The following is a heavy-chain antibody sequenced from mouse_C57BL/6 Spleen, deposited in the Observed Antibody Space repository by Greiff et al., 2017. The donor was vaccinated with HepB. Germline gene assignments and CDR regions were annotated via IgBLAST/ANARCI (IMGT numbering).Heavy chain of an antibody. Sequence: QVHVKQSGAELAKPGASVKLSCKASGYTFTSYWMHWVKQRPGQGLEWIGYINPSSGYTKYNQKFKDKATLTADKSSSTAYMQLSSLTYEDSAVYYCARGIPYDYDAVAYWGQGTLVTVSA. CDR1: GYTFTSYW. CDR3: ARGIPYDYDAVAY. J-gene: IGHJ3*01. V-gene: IGHV1-7*01. CDR2: INPSSGYT. D-gene: IGHD2-4*01.